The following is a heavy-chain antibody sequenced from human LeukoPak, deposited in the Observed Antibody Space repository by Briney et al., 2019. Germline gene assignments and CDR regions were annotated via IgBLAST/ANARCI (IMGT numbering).Heavy chain of an antibody. CDR1: GASINSYH. V-gene: IGHV4-59*01. J-gene: IGHJ5*02. D-gene: IGHD5-24*01. Sequence: PSETLSLTCTVSGASINSYHWSWIRQPPGKALEWIGYSSYTGSPKYTPSLKSRVIMSKDTSKNQIPLKLSAVTAADTAVYYCARGDGYSPGFDTWGQGTLVTVSP. CDR3: ARGDGYSPGFDT. CDR2: SSYTGSP.